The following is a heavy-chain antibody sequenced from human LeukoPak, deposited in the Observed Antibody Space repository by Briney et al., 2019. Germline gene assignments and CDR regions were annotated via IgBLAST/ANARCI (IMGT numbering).Heavy chain of an antibody. CDR3: ARARRQLKQNWFDP. V-gene: IGHV3-15*01. Sequence: GGSLRLSCAVSGFTFSNAWVSWVRQSPGKGLEWVGRIKSKTDGGTTDYAAPVKGKFTISRDDSKNTVYLQMSRLKTEDTAVYYCARARRQLKQNWFDPWGQGTLVTVSS. CDR1: GFTFSNAW. D-gene: IGHD6-13*01. J-gene: IGHJ5*02. CDR2: IKSKTDGGTT.